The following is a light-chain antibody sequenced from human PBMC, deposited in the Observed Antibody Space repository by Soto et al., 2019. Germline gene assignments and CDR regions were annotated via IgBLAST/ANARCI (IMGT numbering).Light chain of an antibody. CDR3: QQYNSYSALT. J-gene: IGKJ4*01. V-gene: IGKV1-9*01. CDR1: ERISNY. CDR2: SSS. Sequence: DIQLTQSPSSLSASVGDRVTITCRASERISNYLNWYQQKPGTAPKLLIWSSSTLPSGVPSRFSGSGSGTEFTLTISSLQPDDFATYYCQQYNSYSALTFGGGTKVEIK.